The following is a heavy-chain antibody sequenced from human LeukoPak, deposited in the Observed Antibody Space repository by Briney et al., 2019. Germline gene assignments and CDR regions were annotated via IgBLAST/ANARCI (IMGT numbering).Heavy chain of an antibody. CDR2: IKQDGSEK. V-gene: IGHV3-7*01. CDR1: GFTFSSYW. Sequence: PGGSPRLSCAASGFTFSSYWMSWVRQAPGKGLEWVANIKQDGSEKYYVDSVKGRFTISRDNAKNSLYLQMNSLRAEDTAVYYCARELGDGGYDPGAFDYWGQRTLVTVSS. J-gene: IGHJ4*02. CDR3: ARELGDGGYDPGAFDY. D-gene: IGHD5-12*01.